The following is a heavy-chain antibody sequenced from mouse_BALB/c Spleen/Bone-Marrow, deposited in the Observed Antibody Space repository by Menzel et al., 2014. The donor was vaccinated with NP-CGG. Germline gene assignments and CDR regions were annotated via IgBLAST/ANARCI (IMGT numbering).Heavy chain of an antibody. CDR3: TRDRGDY. CDR1: GFIFSYYA. V-gene: IGHV5-9-4*01. D-gene: IGHD3-1*01. J-gene: IGHJ4*01. Sequence: EVKLVESGGGLVKPGGSLKLSCAASGFIFSYYAMSWARQSPEKRLEWVAEISSGGSYTYYPDTVTGRFTISRDNAKNTLYLEMSSLRSEDTAMYYCTRDRGDYWGQGTSVTVSS. CDR2: ISSGGSYT.